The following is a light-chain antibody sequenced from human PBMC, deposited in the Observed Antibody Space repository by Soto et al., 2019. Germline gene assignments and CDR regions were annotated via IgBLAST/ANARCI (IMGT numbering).Light chain of an antibody. CDR1: QDISDY. V-gene: IGKV1-33*01. CDR3: QQYQSLPFT. CDR2: DAS. Sequence: DIQMTQSPSSLSASVGDRVTITCQASQDISDYLNWYHQKPGKAPKFLIYDASYLETGVPSRFSGSGSGTDFTFTISSLQPEDIGTYYCQQYQSLPFTFVPGTTVDI. J-gene: IGKJ3*01.